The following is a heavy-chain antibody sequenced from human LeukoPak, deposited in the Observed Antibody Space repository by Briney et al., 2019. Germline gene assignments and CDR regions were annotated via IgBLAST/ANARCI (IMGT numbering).Heavy chain of an antibody. CDR3: ARAGTGAAAAGPGTSFDI. CDR1: GYTFTGYY. CDR2: INPNSGGT. Sequence: ASVKVSCKASGYTFTGYYMHWVRQAPGQGLEWMGWINPNSGGTNYAQKFQGRVTMTMDTSISTAYMELSRLRSDDTAVYYCARAGTGAAAAGPGTSFDIWGQGTMVTVSS. D-gene: IGHD6-13*01. V-gene: IGHV1-2*02. J-gene: IGHJ3*02.